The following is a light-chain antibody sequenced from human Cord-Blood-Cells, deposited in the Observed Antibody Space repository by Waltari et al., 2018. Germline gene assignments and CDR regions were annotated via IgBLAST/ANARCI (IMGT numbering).Light chain of an antibody. CDR2: DVN. Sequence: QSALTQPASLSGSPGQSITISCPGTTSNVGGYNYVSWYQQHPGKAPKLMFYDVNNRPSGVSNRFSGSNSGNTASLTISGLQAEDEADYYCSSYTSSRVFGGGTQLTVL. V-gene: IGLV2-14*03. CDR3: SSYTSSRV. CDR1: TSNVGGYNY. J-gene: IGLJ3*02.